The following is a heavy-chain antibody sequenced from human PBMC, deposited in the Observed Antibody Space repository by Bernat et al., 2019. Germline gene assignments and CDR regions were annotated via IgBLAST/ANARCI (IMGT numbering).Heavy chain of an antibody. CDR3: AKDKGYGMHV. V-gene: IGHV3-74*01. J-gene: IGHJ6*02. CDR2: INVDGSST. Sequence: EVQLVESGGGSVQPGGSLSLSCAASGFTITNYWMHWVRQAPGKGLVWVSHINVDGSSTTYAGSVKGRFTISRDDAKNTAYLQMNSLRVEDTAVYYCAKDKGYGMHVWGQGTTVTVSS. CDR1: GFTITNYW.